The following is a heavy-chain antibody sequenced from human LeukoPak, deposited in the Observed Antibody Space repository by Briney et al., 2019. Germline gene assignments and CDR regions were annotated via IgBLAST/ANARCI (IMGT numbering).Heavy chain of an antibody. CDR2: MNPNSGNT. CDR3: ARGWCSSGWYETSGVGDY. Sequence: GASVKVSCKASGYTFTSYYMHWVRQAPGQGLEWMGWMNPNSGNTGYAQKFQGRVTMTRNTSISTAYMELSSLRSEDTAVYYCARGWCSSGWYETSGVGDYWGQGTLVTVSS. V-gene: IGHV1-8*02. CDR1: GYTFTSYY. D-gene: IGHD6-19*01. J-gene: IGHJ4*02.